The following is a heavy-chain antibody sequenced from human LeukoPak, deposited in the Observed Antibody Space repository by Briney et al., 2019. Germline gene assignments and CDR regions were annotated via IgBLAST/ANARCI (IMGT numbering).Heavy chain of an antibody. CDR3: ARSGQLSRIDY. CDR1: GGSITNGYN. Sequence: SETLSLTCTVSGGSITNGYNRSWIRQLPGKGLEWLGYIYYTGSTYYNPSLESRVTISVDTSKTQFSLKLTSVTAADTAVYYCARSGQLSRIDYWGQGTLVTVSS. V-gene: IGHV4-31*03. CDR2: IYYTGST. J-gene: IGHJ4*02. D-gene: IGHD2-15*01.